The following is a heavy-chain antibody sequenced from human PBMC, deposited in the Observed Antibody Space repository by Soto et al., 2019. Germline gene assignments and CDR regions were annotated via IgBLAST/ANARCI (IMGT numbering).Heavy chain of an antibody. CDR2: IYYSGST. V-gene: IGHV4-59*01. J-gene: IGHJ4*02. D-gene: IGHD6-6*01. CDR1: GGSISSYY. Sequence: PSETLSLTXTVSGGSISSYYWSWIRQPPGKGLEWIGYIYYSGSTNYNPSLKSRVTISVDTSKNQFSLKLSSVTAADTAVYYCARGRIAARPFFDYRGQGTLVTVSS. CDR3: ARGRIAARPFFDY.